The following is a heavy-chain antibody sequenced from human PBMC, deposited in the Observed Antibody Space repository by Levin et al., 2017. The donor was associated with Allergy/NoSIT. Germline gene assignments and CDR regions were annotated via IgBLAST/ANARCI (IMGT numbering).Heavy chain of an antibody. D-gene: IGHD6-6*01. Sequence: GESLKISCAASGFTFSSYAMSWVRQAPGKGLEWVSAISGSGGSTYYADSVKGRFTISRDNSKNTLYLQMNSLRAEDTAVYYCAKVLSRPLTNYGMDVWGQGTTVTVSS. CDR1: GFTFSSYA. CDR2: ISGSGGST. J-gene: IGHJ6*02. CDR3: AKVLSRPLTNYGMDV. V-gene: IGHV3-23*01.